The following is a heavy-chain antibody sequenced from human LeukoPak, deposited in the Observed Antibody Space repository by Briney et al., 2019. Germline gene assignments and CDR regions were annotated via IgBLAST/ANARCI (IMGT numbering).Heavy chain of an antibody. Sequence: PGGSLRLSCAASGFTFSSYGMHWVRQAPGKGLEWVAFIRYDGSNKYYADSVKGRFTISRDNSKNTLYLQMNSLRAEDTAVYYCARSLGGYSYNDFDYWGQGTLVTVSS. CDR3: ARSLGGYSYNDFDY. V-gene: IGHV3-30*02. D-gene: IGHD5-18*01. J-gene: IGHJ4*02. CDR2: IRYDGSNK. CDR1: GFTFSSYG.